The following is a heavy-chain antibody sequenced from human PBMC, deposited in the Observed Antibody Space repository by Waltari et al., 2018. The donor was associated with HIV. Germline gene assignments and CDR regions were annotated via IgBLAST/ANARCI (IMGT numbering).Heavy chain of an antibody. CDR3: ARSDIVASWFDP. CDR1: GFTFSSYA. V-gene: IGHV3-30*01. D-gene: IGHD5-12*01. Sequence: QVQLVESGGGVVQPGRSLRLSCAASGFTFSSYAKHWVRQAPGKGLEWVAVISYDGSNKYYADSVKGRFTISRDNSKNTLYLQMNSLRAEDTAVYYCARSDIVASWFDPWGQGTLVTVSS. CDR2: ISYDGSNK. J-gene: IGHJ5*02.